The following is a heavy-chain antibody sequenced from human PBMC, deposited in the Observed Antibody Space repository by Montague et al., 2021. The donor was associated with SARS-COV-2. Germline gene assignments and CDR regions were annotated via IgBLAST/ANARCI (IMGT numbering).Heavy chain of an antibody. CDR3: ARRGTGNYEIMDY. CDR1: GGSMRSYY. J-gene: IGHJ4*02. D-gene: IGHD3-3*01. V-gene: IGHV4-59*01. Sequence: SETLSLTCTVSGGSMRSYYWTWIRQPPGKELEWIGSIYHSGSARYNPSLKSRVSISVDASKNQFSLRVSSVTAADTAVYFCARRGTGNYEIMDYWGQGILVTVSS. CDR2: IYHSGSA.